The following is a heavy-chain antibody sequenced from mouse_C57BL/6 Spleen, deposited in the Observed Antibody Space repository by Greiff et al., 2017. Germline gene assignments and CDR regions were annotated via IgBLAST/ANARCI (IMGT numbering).Heavy chain of an antibody. CDR3: ASTVVATGYFDY. CDR2: ISYDGRN. CDR1: GYSITSGYY. Sequence: EVQLVESGPGLVKPSQSLSLTCSVTGYSITSGYYWNWIRQSPGNKLEWMGYISYDGRNNYNPSLKNRISITRDTSKNQFFLKLNSVTTEDTATYYCASTVVATGYFDYWGQGTTLTVSS. D-gene: IGHD1-1*01. V-gene: IGHV3-6*01. J-gene: IGHJ2*01.